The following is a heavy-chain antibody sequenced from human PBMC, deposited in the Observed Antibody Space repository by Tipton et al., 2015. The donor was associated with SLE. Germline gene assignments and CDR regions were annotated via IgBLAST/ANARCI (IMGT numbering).Heavy chain of an antibody. CDR1: GFTFSSYA. J-gene: IGHJ4*02. Sequence: SLRLSCAASGFTFSSYAMSWVRQAPGKGLEWVSAISGSGGSTYYADSVKGRFTISRDNSKNSLYLQMNSLRAEDTAVYYCASGSSWSFDYWGQGTLVTVSS. V-gene: IGHV3-23*01. D-gene: IGHD6-13*01. CDR2: ISGSGGST. CDR3: ASGSSWSFDY.